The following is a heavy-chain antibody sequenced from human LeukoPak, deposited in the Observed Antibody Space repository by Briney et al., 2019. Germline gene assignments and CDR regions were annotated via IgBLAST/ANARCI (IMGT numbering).Heavy chain of an antibody. V-gene: IGHV3-7*01. D-gene: IGHD2-2*01. J-gene: IGHJ5*02. CDR2: IKQDGSEK. CDR1: GFTFSSYW. CDR3: ARVGPPAANNWFDP. Sequence: PGGSLRLSCAASGFTFSSYWMSWVRQAPGKELEWVANIKQDGSEKYYVDSVKGRFTISRDNAKNSLYLQMNSLRAEDTAVYYCARVGPPAANNWFDPWGQGTLVTVSS.